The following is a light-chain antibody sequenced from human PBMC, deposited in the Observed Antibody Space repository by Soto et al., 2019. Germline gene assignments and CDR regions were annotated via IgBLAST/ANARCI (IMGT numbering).Light chain of an antibody. CDR1: QSISGG. CDR2: DAS. V-gene: IGKV1-5*01. CDR3: QPYGYVWT. J-gene: IGKJ1*01. Sequence: DIQMTQSPSTLSGSVGDRVTITCRASQSISGGLAWYQHKPGEAPKVLIFDASRLEAGVPSRFSGSGSGTESSLTLSSIQTDHLGNYYCQPYGYVWTFGQGTKV.